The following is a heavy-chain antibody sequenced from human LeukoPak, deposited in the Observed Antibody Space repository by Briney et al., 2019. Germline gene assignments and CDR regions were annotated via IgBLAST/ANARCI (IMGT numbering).Heavy chain of an antibody. V-gene: IGHV1-8*03. CDR3: ARASSLADAFDI. J-gene: IGHJ3*02. D-gene: IGHD2-2*01. Sequence: ASVKVSCKASGYTFTSYDINWVRQATGQGLEWMGWMNPNSGNTGYAQKFQGRVTITRNTSISTAYMELSSLRSEDTAVYYCARASSLADAFDIWGQGTMVTVSS. CDR1: GYTFTSYD. CDR2: MNPNSGNT.